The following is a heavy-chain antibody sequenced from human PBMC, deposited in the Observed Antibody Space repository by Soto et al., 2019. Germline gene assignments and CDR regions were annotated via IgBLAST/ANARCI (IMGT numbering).Heavy chain of an antibody. Sequence: QVQLVQSGAEVKKPGASVKVSCKAAGYTFTSYYMHWVRQAPGQGLEWMGIINPSGGSTSYAQKFQGRGTITRDTSTRTVYMELSSLRSEDTAVYYCARLTLGCSGGNCQGWFDPWGQGTLVTDSS. V-gene: IGHV1-46*01. CDR2: INPSGGST. D-gene: IGHD2-15*01. CDR3: ARLTLGCSGGNCQGWFDP. CDR1: GYTFTSYY. J-gene: IGHJ5*02.